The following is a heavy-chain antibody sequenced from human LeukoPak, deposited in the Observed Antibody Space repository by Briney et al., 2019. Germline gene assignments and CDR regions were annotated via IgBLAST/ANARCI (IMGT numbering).Heavy chain of an antibody. Sequence: GASLRLSCAASGFTFSSYAMSWVRQAPGKGLEWVSAISGSGGSTYYADSVKGRFTISRDNSKNTLYLQMNSLRAEDTAVYYCAKDHVSPYSSGYHEDYWGQGTLVTVSS. V-gene: IGHV3-23*01. D-gene: IGHD3-22*01. CDR1: GFTFSSYA. CDR2: ISGSGGST. CDR3: AKDHVSPYSSGYHEDY. J-gene: IGHJ4*02.